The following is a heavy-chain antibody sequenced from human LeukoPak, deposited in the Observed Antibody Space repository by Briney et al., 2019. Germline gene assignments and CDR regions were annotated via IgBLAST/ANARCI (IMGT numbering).Heavy chain of an antibody. CDR2: INHSGST. J-gene: IGHJ6*03. CDR1: GGSFSGYY. CDR3: ARALVKGFASRYYYMDV. Sequence: PSETLSLTCAVYGGSFSGYYWSWIRQPPGKGLEWIGEINHSGSTNYNPSLKSRVTISVDTSKNQFSLKLSSVTAADTAVYYCARALVKGFASRYYYMDVWGKGTTVTVSS. V-gene: IGHV4-34*01. D-gene: IGHD6-6*01.